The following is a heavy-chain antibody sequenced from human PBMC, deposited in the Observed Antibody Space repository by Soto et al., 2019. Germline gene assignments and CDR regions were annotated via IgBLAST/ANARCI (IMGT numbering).Heavy chain of an antibody. J-gene: IGHJ4*02. V-gene: IGHV3-74*01. D-gene: IGHD3-3*01. CDR2: IRSDGTIT. CDR3: ATISSPDF. CDR1: GFTFSNYW. Sequence: EVHLVESGGGLVQPGGSLRLSCAASGFTFSNYWMHWVRQAPGKGLVWVSRIRSDGTITSYADSVKGRFTISRDNAKNTLYLQMNSLRGEDTAVYYCATISSPDFWGQGTLVTVSS.